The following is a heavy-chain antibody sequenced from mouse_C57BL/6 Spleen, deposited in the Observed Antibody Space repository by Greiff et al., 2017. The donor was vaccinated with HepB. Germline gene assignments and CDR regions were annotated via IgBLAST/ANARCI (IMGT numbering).Heavy chain of an antibody. Sequence: VQLQQSGAELVRPGASVTLSCKASGYTFTDYEMHWVKQTPVHGLEWIGAIDPETGGTAYNQKFKGKAILTADKSSSTAYMELRSLTSADSAVYYCTPQANYSNFYWGQGTLVTVSA. D-gene: IGHD2-5*01. CDR2: IDPETGGT. CDR3: TPQANYSNFY. V-gene: IGHV1-15*01. CDR1: GYTFTDYE. J-gene: IGHJ3*01.